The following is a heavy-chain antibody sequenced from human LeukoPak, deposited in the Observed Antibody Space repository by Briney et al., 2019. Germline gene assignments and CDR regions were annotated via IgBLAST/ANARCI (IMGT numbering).Heavy chain of an antibody. Sequence: SETQSLTCAVYGGSFSGYYWSWIRQPPGKGLEWIGEINHSGSTNYNPSLKSRVTISVDTSKNQFSLKLSSVTAADTAVYYCARTLYRLTTVVTVESMVDYWGQGTLVTVSS. CDR1: GGSFSGYY. D-gene: IGHD4-23*01. J-gene: IGHJ4*02. V-gene: IGHV4-34*01. CDR3: ARTLYRLTTVVTVESMVDY. CDR2: INHSGST.